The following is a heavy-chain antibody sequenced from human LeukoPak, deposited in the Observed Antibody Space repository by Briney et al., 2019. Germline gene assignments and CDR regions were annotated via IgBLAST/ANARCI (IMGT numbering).Heavy chain of an antibody. CDR3: ASNSPYCSSTSCPMGV. CDR2: IYTSGST. Sequence: PSETLSLTCTVSGGSISSYYWSWIRQPAGKGLEWIGRIYTSGSTNYNPSLKSRVTMSVDTSKNQFSLKLSSVTAADTAVYYCASNSPYCSSTSCPMGVWGKGTTVTVSS. CDR1: GGSISSYY. J-gene: IGHJ6*04. D-gene: IGHD2-2*01. V-gene: IGHV4-4*07.